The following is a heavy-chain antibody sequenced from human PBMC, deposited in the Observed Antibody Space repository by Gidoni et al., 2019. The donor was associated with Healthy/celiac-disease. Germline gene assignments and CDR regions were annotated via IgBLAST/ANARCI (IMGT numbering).Heavy chain of an antibody. CDR3: ARDTLERSHDYGDLPDFDY. Sequence: QVQLVESGGGVVQPGRSLRLSCAASGFTFINYYMHWVRQATGNGLGWVAVISYDGSNKYYADSVKGRFTISRDNSKYTLYLQRNSLRAEDTSVYYCARDTLERSHDYGDLPDFDYWGQGTLVTVSS. V-gene: IGHV3-30-3*01. CDR2: ISYDGSNK. J-gene: IGHJ4*02. D-gene: IGHD4-17*01. CDR1: GFTFINYY.